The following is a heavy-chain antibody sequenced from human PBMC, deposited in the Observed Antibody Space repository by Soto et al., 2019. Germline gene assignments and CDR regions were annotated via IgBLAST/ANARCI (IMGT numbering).Heavy chain of an antibody. CDR3: ARTYSSSSDYYYYGMDV. CDR1: GYSFTSYW. V-gene: IGHV5-10-1*01. D-gene: IGHD6-13*01. J-gene: IGHJ6*02. Sequence: GASLKISCEGSGYSFTSYWFRWVRQMPGKGLEWMGRIDPSDSYTNYSPSFQGHVTISADKSISTAYLQWSSLKASDTAMYYCARTYSSSSDYYYYGMDVWGQGTTVTVSS. CDR2: IDPSDSYT.